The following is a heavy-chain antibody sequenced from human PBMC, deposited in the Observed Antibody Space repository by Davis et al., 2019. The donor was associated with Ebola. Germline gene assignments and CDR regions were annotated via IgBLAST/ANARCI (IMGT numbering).Heavy chain of an antibody. V-gene: IGHV3-74*01. CDR2: IKSDGSST. CDR3: ANWRYDAFDI. CDR1: GFTFSSYW. D-gene: IGHD3-9*01. J-gene: IGHJ3*02. Sequence: PGGSLRLSCAASGFTFSSYWMHWVRQAPGKGLVWVSRIKSDGSSTTYADSVKGRFTISRDSASNTLYLQMNSLRAEDTAVYYCANWRYDAFDIWGQGTMVTVSS.